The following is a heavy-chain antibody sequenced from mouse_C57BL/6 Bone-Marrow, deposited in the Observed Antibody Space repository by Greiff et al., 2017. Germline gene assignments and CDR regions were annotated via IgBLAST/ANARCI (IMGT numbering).Heavy chain of an antibody. Sequence: QVQLKQPGAELVMPGASVKLSCKASGYTFTSYWMHWVKQRPGQGLEWIGEIDPSDSYTNYNQKFKGKSTLTVDKSSSTAYMQLSSLTSEDSAVDYCANTYYYGGGFDYWGQGTTLTVSS. CDR3: ANTYYYGGGFDY. CDR2: IDPSDSYT. J-gene: IGHJ2*01. CDR1: GYTFTSYW. V-gene: IGHV1-69*01. D-gene: IGHD1-1*01.